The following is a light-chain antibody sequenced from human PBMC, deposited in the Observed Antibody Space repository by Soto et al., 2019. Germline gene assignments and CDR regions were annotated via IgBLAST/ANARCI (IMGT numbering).Light chain of an antibody. J-gene: IGLJ1*01. CDR2: DDS. Sequence: SCELTQPPSVSVAPGQTARITCGGNNIGSKSVHWYQQKPGQAPVLVVYDDSDRPSGSPERFSGSNSGNTATLTISRVEAGDEADYYCQVWDSSSDHPVFGTGTKLTVL. V-gene: IGLV3-21*02. CDR1: NIGSKS. CDR3: QVWDSSSDHPV.